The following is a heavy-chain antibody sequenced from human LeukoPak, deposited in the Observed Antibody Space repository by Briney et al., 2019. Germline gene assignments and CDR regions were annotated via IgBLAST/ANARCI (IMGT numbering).Heavy chain of an antibody. CDR2: ISGGGETT. Sequence: GGSLRLSCAASGFTFNNYAMNWVRQAPGKGLEWVSSISGGGETTYYADSAKGRFTISRDNSQNTLYLQMNSLRAEDTAVSYCARDYADYVGYFFFDYWGQGTLVTVSS. CDR3: ARDYADYVGYFFFDY. V-gene: IGHV3-23*01. D-gene: IGHD4-17*01. J-gene: IGHJ4*02. CDR1: GFTFNNYA.